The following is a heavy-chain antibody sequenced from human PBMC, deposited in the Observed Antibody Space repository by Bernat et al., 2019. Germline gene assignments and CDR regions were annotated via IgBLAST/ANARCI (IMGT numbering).Heavy chain of an antibody. Sequence: EVQLVESGGGLVKPGGSLRLSCAASGFTFSNAWMSWVRQAPGKGLEWVGHIKSKTDGWTTDYAAPVKGRFTISRDDSKNTLYLQMNSLKTEDTAVYYCTTRITIFGVVKELDYWGQGTLVTVSS. V-gene: IGHV3-15*01. CDR3: TTRITIFGVVKELDY. CDR1: GFTFSNAW. CDR2: IKSKTDGWTT. J-gene: IGHJ4*02. D-gene: IGHD3-3*01.